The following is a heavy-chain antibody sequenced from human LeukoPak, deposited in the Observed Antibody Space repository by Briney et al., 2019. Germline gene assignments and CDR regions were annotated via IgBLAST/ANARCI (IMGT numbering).Heavy chain of an antibody. CDR1: GFTVSGNY. Sequence: GGSLRLSCAASGFTVSGNYMSWVRQAPGKGLEWVANIKQDGSEKYYVDSVKGRFTISRGNAKNSLYLQMNSLRAEDTAVYYCARVTDFWGGYLYDAFDIWGQGTMVTVSS. V-gene: IGHV3-7*02. CDR3: ARVTDFWGGYLYDAFDI. CDR2: IKQDGSEK. J-gene: IGHJ3*02. D-gene: IGHD3-3*01.